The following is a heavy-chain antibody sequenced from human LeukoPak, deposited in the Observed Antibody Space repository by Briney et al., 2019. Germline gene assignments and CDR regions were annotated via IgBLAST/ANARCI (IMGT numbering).Heavy chain of an antibody. CDR2: ISSISSYI. CDR3: ARDRVAVVPAATVDAFDI. Sequence: GGSLRLSCAASGFTFSSYSMNWVRQAPGKGLEWVSSISSISSYIYYADSVKGRFTISRDNAKNSLYLQMNSLRAEDTAVYYCARDRVAVVPAATVDAFDIWGQGTMVTVSS. J-gene: IGHJ3*02. V-gene: IGHV3-21*01. D-gene: IGHD2-2*01. CDR1: GFTFSSYS.